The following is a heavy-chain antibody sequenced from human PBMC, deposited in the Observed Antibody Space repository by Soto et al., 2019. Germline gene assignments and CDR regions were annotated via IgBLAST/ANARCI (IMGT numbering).Heavy chain of an antibody. D-gene: IGHD1-7*01. CDR3: AREIRDITGTTGPPNWFDP. J-gene: IGHJ5*02. V-gene: IGHV4-31*03. Sequence: SETLSLTCTVSGGSISSGGYYWSWIRQHPGKGLEWIGYIYYSGSTYYNPSLKSRVTISVDTSKNQFSLKLSSVTAADTAVYYCAREIRDITGTTGPPNWFDPWGQGTLVTVSS. CDR2: IYYSGST. CDR1: GGSISSGGYY.